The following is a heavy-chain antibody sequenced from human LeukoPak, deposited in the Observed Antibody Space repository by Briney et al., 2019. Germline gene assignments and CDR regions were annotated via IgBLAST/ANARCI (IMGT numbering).Heavy chain of an antibody. D-gene: IGHD5-24*01. CDR3: ARDRGMATPYYYYGMDV. CDR2: INPNSGGT. V-gene: IGHV1-2*04. CDR1: GYTFTGYY. Sequence: ASVKVSCKASGYTFTGYYMHWVRQAPGQGLEWMGWINPNSGGTNYAQKFQGWVTMTRDTSISTAYMELSRLRSDDTAVYYCARDRGMATPYYYYGMDVWGQGTTVTVSS. J-gene: IGHJ6*02.